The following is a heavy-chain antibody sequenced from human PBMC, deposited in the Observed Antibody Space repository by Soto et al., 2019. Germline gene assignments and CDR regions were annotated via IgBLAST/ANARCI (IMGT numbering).Heavy chain of an antibody. CDR1: GFTFSDYY. CDR3: ARGRGYYDSSGFDY. CDR2: ISGGCGSTI. V-gene: IGHV3-11*01. J-gene: IGHJ4*02. D-gene: IGHD3-22*01. Sequence: PGGSLRLSCAASGFTFSDYYMSWIRQAPGKGLEWVSYISGGCGSTIEYADSVKGRLTISRNNAKNSLTLQMNNLSAEDTAVYFCARGRGYYDSSGFDYWGQGTLVTVSS.